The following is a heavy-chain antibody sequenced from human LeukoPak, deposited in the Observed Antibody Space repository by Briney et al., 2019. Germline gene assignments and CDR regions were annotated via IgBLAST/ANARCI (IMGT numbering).Heavy chain of an antibody. V-gene: IGHV4-59*01. CDR3: ARGGGSGWSGRFDY. J-gene: IGHJ4*02. D-gene: IGHD6-19*01. Sequence: SETLSLTCTVSGGAISSYYWSWIRQPPGKGLEWIGYIYYSGSTNYNPSLKSRVTISVDTSKNQFSLKLSSVTAADTAVYYCARGGGSGWSGRFDYWGQGTLVTVSS. CDR2: IYYSGST. CDR1: GGAISSYY.